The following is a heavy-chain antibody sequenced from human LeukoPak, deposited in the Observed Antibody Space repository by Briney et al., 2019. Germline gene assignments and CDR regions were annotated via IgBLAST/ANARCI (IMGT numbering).Heavy chain of an antibody. CDR3: ARSSRFYFDY. D-gene: IGHD3-3*01. CDR1: GGSFSGCY. CDR2: INHSGST. J-gene: IGHJ4*02. Sequence: SETLSLTCAVYGGSFSGCYWSWIRQPPGKGLEWIGEINHSGSTNYNPSLKSRVTISVDTSKNQFSLKLSSVTAADTAVYYCARSSRFYFDYWGQGTLVTVSS. V-gene: IGHV4-34*01.